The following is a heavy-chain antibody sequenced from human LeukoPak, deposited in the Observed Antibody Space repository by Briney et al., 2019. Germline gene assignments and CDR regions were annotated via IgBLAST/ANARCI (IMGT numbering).Heavy chain of an antibody. V-gene: IGHV3-20*04. CDR1: GFTFDDYG. CDR2: INWNGGST. J-gene: IGHJ3*01. D-gene: IGHD6-13*01. CDR3: ARDSGYSSSWYDAFDF. Sequence: GSLRLSCAASGFTFDDYGMSWVRQTPGKGLEWVSGINWNGGSTGYADSVKGRFIISRDNAKNSLYLQMNTLRAEDTALYYCARDSGYSSSWYDAFDFWGHGTMVTVSS.